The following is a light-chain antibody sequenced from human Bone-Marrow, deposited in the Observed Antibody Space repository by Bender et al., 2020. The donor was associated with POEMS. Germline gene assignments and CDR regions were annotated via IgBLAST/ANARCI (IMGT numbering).Light chain of an antibody. CDR3: CSYAGSSTWV. CDR2: EGR. J-gene: IGLJ3*02. V-gene: IGLV2-23*01. CDR1: SSDVGSHIL. Sequence: QSALTQPAAVSGSPGQSITITCTGASSDVGSHILVSWYQQHPGEAPKLIIYEGRKRPSGISDRFSGSNSGNTASLTISGLQAEDEADYYCCSYAGSSTWVFGGGTKLTVL.